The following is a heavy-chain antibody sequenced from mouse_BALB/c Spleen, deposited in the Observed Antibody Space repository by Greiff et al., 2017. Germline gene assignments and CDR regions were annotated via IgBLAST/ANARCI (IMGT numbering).Heavy chain of an antibody. D-gene: IGHD2-4*01. V-gene: IGHV8-11*01. J-gene: IGHJ3*01. CDR3: ARISNYDYTWFAY. CDR2: IWWNDNK. Sequence: KESGPGILQPSQTLSLTCSFSGFSLRTYGIGVGWIRQPSGKGLEWLAHIWWNDNKYYNTALKSRLTISKDTSNNQVFLKIASVDTADTATYYCARISNYDYTWFAYWGQGTLVTVSA. CDR1: GFSLRTYGIG.